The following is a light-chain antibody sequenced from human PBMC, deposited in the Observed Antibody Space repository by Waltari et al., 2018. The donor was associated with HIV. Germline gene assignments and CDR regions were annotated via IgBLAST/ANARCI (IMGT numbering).Light chain of an antibody. CDR2: DDS. V-gene: IGLV3-21*02. Sequence: SYVLTQPPSVSVAPGQTARITCGGSRIGSKSVHWYQQKPGQGPVLVVQDDSDRPSRIPERFSGSNSGDSATLAISKVEAGDEADYYCQVWEITDDHVVFGGGTKLTVL. CDR3: QVWEITDDHVV. CDR1: RIGSKS. J-gene: IGLJ2*01.